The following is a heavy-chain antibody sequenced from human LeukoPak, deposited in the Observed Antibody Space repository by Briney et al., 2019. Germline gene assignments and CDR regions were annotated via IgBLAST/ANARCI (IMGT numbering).Heavy chain of an antibody. V-gene: IGHV1-18*01. CDR3: ATHEQYDFWSGNFDY. CDR2: ISAYNGNT. CDR1: GYTFTSYG. D-gene: IGHD3-3*01. Sequence: ASVKVSCKASGYTFTSYGISWVRQVPGQGLEWMGWISAYNGNTNYAQKLQGRVTMTTDTSTSTAYMELRSLRSDDTAVYYCATHEQYDFWSGNFDYWGQGTLVTVSS. J-gene: IGHJ4*02.